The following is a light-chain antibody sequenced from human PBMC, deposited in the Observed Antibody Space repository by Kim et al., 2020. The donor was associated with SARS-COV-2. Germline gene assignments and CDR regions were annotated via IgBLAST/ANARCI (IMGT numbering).Light chain of an antibody. V-gene: IGKV1-9*01. J-gene: IGKJ5*01. CDR3: QPLEYYPIT. CDR2: AAS. CDR1: QGIGSY. Sequence: QLTQSPSSLSASVGDRVTITCRASQGIGSYLAWYQQKPGKAPKLLIYAASTLQSGVPSRFSGSGSATDFTLTITSLQPEDFASYYCQPLEYYPITFGQETRLHIK.